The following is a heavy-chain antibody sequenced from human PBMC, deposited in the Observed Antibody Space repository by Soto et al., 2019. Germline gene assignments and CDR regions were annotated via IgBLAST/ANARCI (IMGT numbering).Heavy chain of an antibody. CDR1: GFIFSDYW. CDR2: IKQDESER. V-gene: IGHV3-7*01. D-gene: IGHD3-22*01. CDR3: ARLYDSVTTIDH. Sequence: EVQLVESGGGLVQPGGSLRLSCATSGFIFSDYWMTWVRQAPGKWLEWVASIKQDESERRYADSVRGRFTVSRDNAKNSLYLQMNSLGVEDTAVYYCARLYDSVTTIDHWGQGTLATVSS. J-gene: IGHJ4*02.